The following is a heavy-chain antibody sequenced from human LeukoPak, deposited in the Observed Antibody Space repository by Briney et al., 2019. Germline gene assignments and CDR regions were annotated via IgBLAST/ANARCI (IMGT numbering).Heavy chain of an antibody. D-gene: IGHD3-3*01. Sequence: GGSLRLSCAASGFTFSSYWMHWVRQAPGKGLVWVSLINSDGSSTMYADSVKGRFTISRDNVKNTLYLQMNSLKAEDTAVYYCARGLTIFGVVNDAFDIWGQGTMVTVSS. J-gene: IGHJ3*02. CDR3: ARGLTIFGVVNDAFDI. CDR2: INSDGSST. CDR1: GFTFSSYW. V-gene: IGHV3-74*03.